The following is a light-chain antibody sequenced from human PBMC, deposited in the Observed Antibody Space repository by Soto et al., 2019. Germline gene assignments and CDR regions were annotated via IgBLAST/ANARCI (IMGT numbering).Light chain of an antibody. CDR3: CSYAGSSIFV. CDR2: EVI. Sequence: QSALTQPASVSGSPGQSITISCTGSSSDVGTYNLVSWYQHHPGKAPKLMMSEVIKRPSGVSNRFSGSKSGNTASLTISGLQAEDEADYYRCSYAGSSIFVFGGGTKLTVL. J-gene: IGLJ2*01. V-gene: IGLV2-23*02. CDR1: SSDVGTYNL.